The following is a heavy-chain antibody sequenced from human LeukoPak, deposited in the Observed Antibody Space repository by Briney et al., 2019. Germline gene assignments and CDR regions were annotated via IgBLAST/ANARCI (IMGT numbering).Heavy chain of an antibody. D-gene: IGHD3-10*01. J-gene: IGHJ6*02. V-gene: IGHV3-33*01. Sequence: VRSLRLSCAASGFTFSSYGMHWVRQAPGKGLEWVAVIWYDGSNKYYADSVKGRFTISRDNSKNTLYLQMNSLRAEDTAVYYCAREVWFGESPLGMDVWGQGTTVTVSS. CDR2: IWYDGSNK. CDR1: GFTFSSYG. CDR3: AREVWFGESPLGMDV.